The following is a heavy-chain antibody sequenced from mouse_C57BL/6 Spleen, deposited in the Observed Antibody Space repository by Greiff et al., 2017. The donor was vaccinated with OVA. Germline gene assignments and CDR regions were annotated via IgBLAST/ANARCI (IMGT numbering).Heavy chain of an antibody. D-gene: IGHD1-1*01. CDR1: GYTFTDYY. J-gene: IGHJ2*01. CDR3: ARILYGSSY. V-gene: IGHV1-26*01. CDR2: INPNNGGT. Sequence: EVQLQQSGPELVKPGASVKISCKASGYTFTDYYMNWVKQSHGKSLEWIGDINPNNGGTSYNQKFKGKATLTVDKSSSTAYMELRSLTSEDSAVYYCARILYGSSYWGQGTTLTVSS.